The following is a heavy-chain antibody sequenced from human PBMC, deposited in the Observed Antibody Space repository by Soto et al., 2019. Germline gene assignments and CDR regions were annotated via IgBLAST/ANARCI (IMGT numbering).Heavy chain of an antibody. CDR1: GGSFSGYY. V-gene: IGHV4-34*01. CDR2: INHSGST. D-gene: IGHD5-12*01. CDR3: ATLGVATEYYGMDV. Sequence: SETLSLTCAAYGGSFSGYYWSWIRQPPGKGLEWIGEINHSGSTNYNPSLKSRVTISVDTSKNQFSLKLSSVTAADTAVYYCATLGVATEYYGMDVWGQGTTVTVSS. J-gene: IGHJ6*02.